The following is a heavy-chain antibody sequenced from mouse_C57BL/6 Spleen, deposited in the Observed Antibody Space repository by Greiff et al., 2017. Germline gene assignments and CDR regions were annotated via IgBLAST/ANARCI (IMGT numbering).Heavy chain of an antibody. Sequence: VQLQQPGAELVKPGASVKLSCKASGYTFTSYWMHWVKQRPGQGLEWIGMIHPNSGSTNYNEKFKSKATLTVDKSSSTAYMQLSSLTSEDSAVYYCARRGYWEEGFAYWGQGTLVTVSA. J-gene: IGHJ3*01. V-gene: IGHV1-64*01. D-gene: IGHD4-1*01. CDR2: IHPNSGST. CDR3: ARRGYWEEGFAY. CDR1: GYTFTSYW.